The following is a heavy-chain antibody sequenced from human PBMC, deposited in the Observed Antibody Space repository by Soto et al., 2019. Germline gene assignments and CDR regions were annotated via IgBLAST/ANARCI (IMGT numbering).Heavy chain of an antibody. CDR1: GDSLSDYY. V-gene: IGHV4-59*08. Sequence: PSETLSLTCTVSGDSLSDYYWTWIRQPPGKGLEWIGHIYYNGITNYNPSLKSRVTISVDTSKNQFSLKLSSVTAADTAVYYCARQVPRGVVWFDPWGRGTLVTVSS. CDR2: IYYNGIT. D-gene: IGHD3-10*01. J-gene: IGHJ5*02. CDR3: ARQVPRGVVWFDP.